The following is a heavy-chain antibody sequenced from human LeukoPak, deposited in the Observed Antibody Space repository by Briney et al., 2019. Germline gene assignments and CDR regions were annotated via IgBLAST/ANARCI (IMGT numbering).Heavy chain of an antibody. V-gene: IGHV3-11*04. J-gene: IGHJ4*02. CDR3: ARDQGRQWLETGYFDY. CDR1: GFTFSDYY. CDR2: ISSSGSTI. Sequence: PGGSLRLSCAASGFTFSDYYMSWIRQAPGKGLGWVSYISSSGSTIYYADSVKGRFTISRDNAKNSLYLQMNSLRAEDTAVYYCARDQGRQWLETGYFDYWGQGTLVTVSS. D-gene: IGHD6-19*01.